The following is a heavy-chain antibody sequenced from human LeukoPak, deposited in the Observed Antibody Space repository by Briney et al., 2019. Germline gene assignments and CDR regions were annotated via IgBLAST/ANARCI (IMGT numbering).Heavy chain of an antibody. Sequence: SQTLSLTSAISRDSVSSNTAASNCISQSPSKGLEWLGRTYYRSKCYNDYAVSVKSRITITPDTSKNQFSLQLNSVTPEDTAVYYCARGRIAAAGPDYWGQGTLVTVSS. CDR3: ARGRIAAAGPDY. V-gene: IGHV6-1*01. CDR1: RDSVSSNTAA. D-gene: IGHD6-13*01. J-gene: IGHJ4*02. CDR2: TYYRSKCYN.